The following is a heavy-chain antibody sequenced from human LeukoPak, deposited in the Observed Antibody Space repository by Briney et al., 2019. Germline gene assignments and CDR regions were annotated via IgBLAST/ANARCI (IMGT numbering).Heavy chain of an antibody. D-gene: IGHD3-22*01. CDR3: AKYSSGYYYGLN. CDR1: GGSITINGYY. J-gene: IGHJ4*02. Sequence: SETLSLTCTVSGGSITINGYYWTWIRRHPGKGLEWIGYSFHNGKAYYNPSLKSRATISVDTSKNQFFLSLRSVTAADTAFYYCAKYSSGYYYGLNWGQGALVTVAS. V-gene: IGHV4-31*03. CDR2: SFHNGKA.